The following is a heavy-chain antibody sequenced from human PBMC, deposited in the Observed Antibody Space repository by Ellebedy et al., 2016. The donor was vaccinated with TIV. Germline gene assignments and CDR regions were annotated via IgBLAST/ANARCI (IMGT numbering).Heavy chain of an antibody. D-gene: IGHD2-21*01. CDR3: AATHIVTFNS. CDR1: GASISSGYFY. J-gene: IGHJ5*01. V-gene: IGHV4-39*01. Sequence: MPSETLSLTCTVSGASISSGYFYGGWISQPPGKGLEWIGSIHDSGIAYHNPSLKSRITMPIDTSKNEFSLNLSSVTAADTAVYYCAATHIVTFNSWGQGTLVTVSS. CDR2: IHDSGIA.